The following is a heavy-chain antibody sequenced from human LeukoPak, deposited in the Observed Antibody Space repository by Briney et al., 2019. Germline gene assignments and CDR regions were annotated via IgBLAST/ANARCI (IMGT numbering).Heavy chain of an antibody. D-gene: IGHD5-18*01. CDR3: ARGMGYSYGHAQGGFDI. J-gene: IGHJ3*02. CDR1: GYSFTSYG. V-gene: IGHV1-18*01. Sequence: GASVTVSCKASGYSFTSYGFNWVRQAPGQGLEWMGWMSAYNGKTNYAHSLQGRVTLTADTSTSTAYMERRSLRSEDTAVYYCARGMGYSYGHAQGGFDIWGQGRMVTVPS. CDR2: MSAYNGKT.